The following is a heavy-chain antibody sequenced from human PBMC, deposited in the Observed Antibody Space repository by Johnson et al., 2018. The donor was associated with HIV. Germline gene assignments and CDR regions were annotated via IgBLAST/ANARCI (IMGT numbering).Heavy chain of an antibody. D-gene: IGHD3-22*01. J-gene: IGHJ3*02. V-gene: IGHV3-30*14. CDR3: AREYYYESPEAFDI. CDR1: GFTFSNYP. Sequence: QMQLVESGGGVVRPGRSLRLSCAAFGFTFSNYPMHWVRQAPGKGLEWVAVISYDGSKKYYADSVKGRFTISRDNSKNTLYLQMNSLRAEDTAVYYCAREYYYESPEAFDIWGQGTMVTVSS. CDR2: ISYDGSKK.